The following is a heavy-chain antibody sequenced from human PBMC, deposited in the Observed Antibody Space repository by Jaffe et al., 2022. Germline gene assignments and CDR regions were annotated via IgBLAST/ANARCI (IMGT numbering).Heavy chain of an antibody. V-gene: IGHV3-7*01. CDR3: ARLYCYGVYCDSSFEY. D-gene: IGHD2-15*01. CDR1: GFTFSMYW. CDR2: INQDGSDK. J-gene: IGHJ4*02. Sequence: EVQLVESGGGLVQPGGSLRLSCAASGFTFSMYWMSWVRQAPGKGLEWVANINQDGSDKYFVDSVKGRFTISRDNAENSLFLQMNSLRAEDTAVYYCARLYCYGVYCDSSFEYWGQGTLVTVSS.